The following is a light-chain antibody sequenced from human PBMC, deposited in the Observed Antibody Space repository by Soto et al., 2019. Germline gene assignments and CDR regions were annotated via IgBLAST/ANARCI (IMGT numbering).Light chain of an antibody. V-gene: IGKV3-11*01. CDR3: QQRTHWPS. Sequence: EIVLTQSPATLSLSPGGRATLSCRASHSISTYLGWYQQRPVQAPRLLIYDASSRATGIPARFSGSGSGTDFTLTSSSQEPEDVAVYCWQQRTHWPSFGRGTRLEIK. J-gene: IGKJ5*01. CDR1: HSISTY. CDR2: DAS.